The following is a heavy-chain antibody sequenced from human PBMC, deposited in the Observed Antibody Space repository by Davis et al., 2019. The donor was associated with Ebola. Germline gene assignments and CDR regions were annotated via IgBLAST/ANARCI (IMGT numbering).Heavy chain of an antibody. Sequence: GESLKISCAASGFTFSSYGMHWVRQAPGKGLEWVAVIWYDGGNKYYSDSVKGRFTISRDNSKNTLYLQMNSLRAEDTAVYYCAREDSGYDSSGYYYFLADYWGQGTLVTVSS. J-gene: IGHJ4*02. CDR1: GFTFSSYG. CDR3: AREDSGYDSSGYYYFLADY. CDR2: IWYDGGNK. V-gene: IGHV3-33*01. D-gene: IGHD3-22*01.